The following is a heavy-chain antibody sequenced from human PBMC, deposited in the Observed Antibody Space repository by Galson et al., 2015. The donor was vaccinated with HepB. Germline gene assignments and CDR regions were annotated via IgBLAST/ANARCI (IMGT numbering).Heavy chain of an antibody. CDR3: ARGRRTVTTYDY. V-gene: IGHV4-31*03. CDR1: GGSISSGGYY. J-gene: IGHJ4*02. CDR2: IYYSGST. D-gene: IGHD4-17*01. Sequence: TLSLTCTVSGGSISSGGYYWSWIRQHPGKGLEWIGYIYYSGSTYYNPSLKSRVTISVDTSKSQFSLKLSSVTAADTAVYYCARGRRTVTTYDYWGQGTLVTVSS.